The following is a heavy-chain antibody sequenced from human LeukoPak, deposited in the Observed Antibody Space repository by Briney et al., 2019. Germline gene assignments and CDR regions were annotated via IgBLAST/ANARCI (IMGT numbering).Heavy chain of an antibody. V-gene: IGHV3-7*01. D-gene: IGHD3-22*01. CDR3: ARDGSHYYDSSGYHQGYFDY. CDR1: GFTFSTYW. Sequence: PGGSLRLSCIGSGFTFSTYWMSWVRQAPGKGLEWVANIRQDGGEKYYVDSVKGRFSISRDDARNSLYLQMNRLTAEDTAVYYCARDGSHYYDSSGYHQGYFDYWGQGTLVTVSS. CDR2: IRQDGGEK. J-gene: IGHJ4*02.